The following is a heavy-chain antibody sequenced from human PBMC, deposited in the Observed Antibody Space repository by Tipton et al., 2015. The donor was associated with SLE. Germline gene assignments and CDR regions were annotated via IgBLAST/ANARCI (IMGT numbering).Heavy chain of an antibody. V-gene: IGHV4-61*02. J-gene: IGHJ3*02. CDR3: ARGGVVVIDAFDI. Sequence: TLSLTCTVSGGSISSGSYYWSWIRQPAGKGLEWIGRIYTSGSTNYNPSLKSRVTISVDTSKNQFSLKLSSVTAADTAVYYCARGGVVVIDAFDIWGQGTMVTVSS. CDR2: IYTSGST. CDR1: GGSISSGSYY. D-gene: IGHD2-21*01.